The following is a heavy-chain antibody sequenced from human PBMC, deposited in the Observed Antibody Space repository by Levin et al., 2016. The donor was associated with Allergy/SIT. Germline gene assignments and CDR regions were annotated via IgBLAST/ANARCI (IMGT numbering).Heavy chain of an antibody. V-gene: IGHV5-51*01. D-gene: IGHD3-10*01. J-gene: IGHJ4*02. CDR2: IYPGDSDT. Sequence: VRQMPGKGLEWMGIIYPGDSDTRYSPSFQGQVTISADKSISTAYLQWSSLKASDTAMYYCARRGFGELMFDYWGQGTLVTSPQ. CDR3: ARRGFGELMFDY.